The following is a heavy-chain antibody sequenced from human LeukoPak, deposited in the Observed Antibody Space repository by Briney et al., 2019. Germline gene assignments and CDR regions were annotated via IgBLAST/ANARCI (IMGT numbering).Heavy chain of an antibody. Sequence: PGGSLRLSCAASGFTFSDYYMSWIRQAPGKGLEWVSYISSSGSTIYYADSVKGRFTISRDNAKNSLYLQMNSLRAEDTAVYYCVRVDSSWYPFDYWGQGTLVTVSS. CDR1: GFTFSDYY. CDR2: ISSSGSTI. J-gene: IGHJ4*02. CDR3: VRVDSSWYPFDY. D-gene: IGHD6-13*01. V-gene: IGHV3-11*01.